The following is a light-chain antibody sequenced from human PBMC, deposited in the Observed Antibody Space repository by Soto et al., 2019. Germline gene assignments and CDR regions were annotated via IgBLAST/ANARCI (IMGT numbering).Light chain of an antibody. CDR2: EVS. CDR3: TSHTASSTWV. J-gene: IGLJ3*02. CDR1: SGDVGYDND. V-gene: IGLV2-14*01. Sequence: QSVLTQPASVSGSPGQSITISCTGTSGDVGYDNDVSWFQQHPGKAPKLMIYEVSRRPSGVSNRFSGSKSANTASLTISGLQAEDEADYYCTSHTASSTWVFGGGTKLTVL.